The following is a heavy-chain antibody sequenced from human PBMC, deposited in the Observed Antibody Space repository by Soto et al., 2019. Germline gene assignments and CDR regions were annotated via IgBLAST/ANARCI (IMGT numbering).Heavy chain of an antibody. CDR1: GFSLSSYW. Sequence: EVQLVESGGGLVQPGGSLRLSCAASGFSLSSYWMSWVRQAPGKGLEWVANMHQDGSESDYVGSVKGRFTFTRDNAKNTLYLQMNSLRAEDTAVYYCARLSTSAGRRDLACWGQGTLVTVSS. CDR2: MHQDGSES. J-gene: IGHJ4*02. V-gene: IGHV3-7*01. CDR3: ARLSTSAGRRDLAC.